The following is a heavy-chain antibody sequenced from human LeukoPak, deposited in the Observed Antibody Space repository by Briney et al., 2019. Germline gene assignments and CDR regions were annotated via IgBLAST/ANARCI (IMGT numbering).Heavy chain of an antibody. CDR2: ISYDGSNK. CDR3: ARGDYYDSSVYLDY. D-gene: IGHD3-22*01. V-gene: IGHV3-30*04. J-gene: IGHJ4*02. CDR1: GFTFSSYA. Sequence: GRSLRLSCAASGFTFSSYAMHWVRQAPGKGLEWVAVISYDGSNKYYADSVKGRFTISRDNSKNTLYLQMNSPRAEDTAVYYCARGDYYDSSVYLDYWGQGTLVTVSS.